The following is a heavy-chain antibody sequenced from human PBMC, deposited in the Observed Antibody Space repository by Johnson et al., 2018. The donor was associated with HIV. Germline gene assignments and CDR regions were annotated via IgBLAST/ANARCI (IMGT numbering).Heavy chain of an antibody. CDR3: ARSPPSYGSGSYLGLDAFDI. V-gene: IGHV3-23*04. Sequence: VQLVESGGGLVQPGGSLRLSCAASGFTFSSYAMSWVRQAPGKGLEWVSTITGSSGSTYYADSVKGRFTISRDNSKNTLLLQMNSLGAEDTAVYYCARSPPSYGSGSYLGLDAFDIWGKGTMVTVSS. J-gene: IGHJ3*02. CDR2: ITGSSGST. CDR1: GFTFSSYA. D-gene: IGHD3-10*01.